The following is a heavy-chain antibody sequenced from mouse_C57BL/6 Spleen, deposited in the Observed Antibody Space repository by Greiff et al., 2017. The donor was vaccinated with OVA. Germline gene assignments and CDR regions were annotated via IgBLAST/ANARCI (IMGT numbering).Heavy chain of an antibody. CDR1: GYTFTDYN. CDR3: ARYPYSGYDGFDD. Sequence: EVKLQQSGPELVKPGASVKIPCKASGYTFTDYNMDWVKQSHGKSLEWIGDINPNNGGTIYTQKFKGKATLTVDKSSSTAYMELRSLTSENTAVYYCARYPYSGYDGFDDGGQGTTLTVSA. J-gene: IGHJ2*01. V-gene: IGHV1-18*01. D-gene: IGHD2-2*01. CDR2: INPNNGGT.